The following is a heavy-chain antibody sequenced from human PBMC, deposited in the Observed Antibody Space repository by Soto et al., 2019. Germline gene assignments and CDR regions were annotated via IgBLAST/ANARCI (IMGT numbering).Heavy chain of an antibody. CDR1: GFTFTNAW. D-gene: IGHD3-22*01. CDR2: IKSKTDGGTT. CDR3: TTDSYSTIIIVRFDY. V-gene: IGHV3-15*07. J-gene: IGHJ4*01. Sequence: GGSLRLXCAASGFTFTNAWINWVRQAPGKGLEWVGRIKSKTDGGTTDYAEPVKGRFAISRDDSNNMVYLQMNSLKIEDTAVYYCTTDSYSTIIIVRFDYWGHGTLVTVSS.